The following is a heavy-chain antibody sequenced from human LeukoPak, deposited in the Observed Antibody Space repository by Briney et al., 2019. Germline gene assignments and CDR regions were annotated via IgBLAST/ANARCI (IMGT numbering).Heavy chain of an antibody. V-gene: IGHV4-59*01. CDR3: ARAPWGRSDFWSGHPYYFDY. CDR1: GGSIGSYY. J-gene: IGHJ4*02. CDR2: IYYSRST. D-gene: IGHD3-3*01. Sequence: SETLSLTCTVSGGSIGSYYWSWIRQPPGKGLEWIGYIYYSRSTNHNPSLKSRVTISVDTSKNQFSLKLSSVTAADTAVYYCARAPWGRSDFWSGHPYYFDYWGQGTLVTVSS.